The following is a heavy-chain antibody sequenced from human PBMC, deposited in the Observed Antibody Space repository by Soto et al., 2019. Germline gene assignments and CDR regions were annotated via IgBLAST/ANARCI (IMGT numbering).Heavy chain of an antibody. D-gene: IGHD4-17*01. CDR3: AASAMTTVTTIGY. Sequence: ASVKVSCKASGYTFTSYGISWVRQAPGQGLEWIGWIGAYNGNTNYAQKLQGRVTITRDMSTSTAYMELSSLRSEDTAVYYCAASAMTTVTTIGYWGQGTLVTVSS. V-gene: IGHV1-18*01. J-gene: IGHJ4*02. CDR1: GYTFTSYG. CDR2: IGAYNGNT.